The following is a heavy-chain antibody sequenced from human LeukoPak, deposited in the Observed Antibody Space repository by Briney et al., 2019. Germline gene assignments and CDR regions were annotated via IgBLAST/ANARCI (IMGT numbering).Heavy chain of an antibody. D-gene: IGHD5-12*01. V-gene: IGHV4-39*07. J-gene: IGHJ4*02. Sequence: SETLSLTCTVSGGSISSSSYYWGWIRQPPGKGLEWIGSIYYSGSTYYNPSLKSRVTISVDTSKNQFSLKLSSVTAADTAVYYCARDRRDSGYDLGDSDYWGQGTLVTVSS. CDR3: ARDRRDSGYDLGDSDY. CDR1: GGSISSSSYY. CDR2: IYYSGST.